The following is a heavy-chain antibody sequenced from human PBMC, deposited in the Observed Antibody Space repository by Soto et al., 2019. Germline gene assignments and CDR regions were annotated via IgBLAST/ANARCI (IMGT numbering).Heavy chain of an antibody. Sequence: ASVKVSCKASGYTFTGYYMHWVRQATGQGLEWMGWINAYNGNTSYAQKLQGRVTMTTDTSTSTAYMELRSLRSDDTAVYYCATTETTMDWFDPWGQGTLVTVSS. CDR1: GYTFTGYY. D-gene: IGHD1-7*01. CDR3: ATTETTMDWFDP. CDR2: INAYNGNT. J-gene: IGHJ5*02. V-gene: IGHV1-18*04.